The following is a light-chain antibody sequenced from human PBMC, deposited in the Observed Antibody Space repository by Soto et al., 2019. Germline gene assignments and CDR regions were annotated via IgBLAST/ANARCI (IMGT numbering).Light chain of an antibody. Sequence: EVVLTQSPATLSLPPWERATLSCRASENVRTFVDWYQQKPGQAPRLLIYGASNRATGIPARFSGSGSGTDFTLTISDLEPEDFAVYYCQQHSHWPPWTFGQGTKVDIK. CDR3: QQHSHWPPWT. CDR1: ENVRTF. V-gene: IGKV3-11*01. J-gene: IGKJ1*01. CDR2: GAS.